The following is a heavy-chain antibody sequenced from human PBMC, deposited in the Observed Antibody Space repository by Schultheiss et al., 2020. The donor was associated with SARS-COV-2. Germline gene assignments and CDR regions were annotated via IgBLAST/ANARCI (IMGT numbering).Heavy chain of an antibody. V-gene: IGHV3-21*05. D-gene: IGHD5-18*01. CDR2: ISSSSSYI. Sequence: GGSLRLSCAASGFTFSSYEMNWVRQAPGKGLEWVSYISSSSSYIYYADSVKGRFTISRDNAKNSLYLQMNSLRAEDTALYYCAKDGYSYGYVFDYWGQGTLVTVSS. J-gene: IGHJ4*02. CDR3: AKDGYSYGYVFDY. CDR1: GFTFSSYE.